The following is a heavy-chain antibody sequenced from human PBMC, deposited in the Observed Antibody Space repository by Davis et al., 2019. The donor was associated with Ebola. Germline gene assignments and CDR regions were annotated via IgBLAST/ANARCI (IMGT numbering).Heavy chain of an antibody. CDR1: GFTFSSYA. CDR3: ARDLHDPTGYYYYGMDV. Sequence: GESLKISCAASGFTFSSYAMHWVRQAPGKGLEWVAVISYDGSNKYYADSVKGRFTISRDNSKNTLYLQMNSLRAEDTAVYYCARDLHDPTGYYYYGMDVWGKGTTVTVSS. CDR2: ISYDGSNK. V-gene: IGHV3-30*04. J-gene: IGHJ6*04. D-gene: IGHD4-17*01.